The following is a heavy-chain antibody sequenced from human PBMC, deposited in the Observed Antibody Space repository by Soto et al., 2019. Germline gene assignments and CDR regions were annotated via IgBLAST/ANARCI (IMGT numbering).Heavy chain of an antibody. CDR2: IGTQHDT. CDR1: GFTFSAYD. Sequence: ESGGGLVQPGGSLRLSCAAYGFTFSAYDMHWVRQATGKGLEWVAAIGTQHDTYYPDSVKGRFTISRENAKDSLYLQMNSLRARDTGVYYWARQGSHRHGGGGWFDPWGQGTLVTVSS. D-gene: IGHD3-16*01. J-gene: IGHJ5*02. V-gene: IGHV3-13*01. CDR3: ARQGSHRHGGGGWFDP.